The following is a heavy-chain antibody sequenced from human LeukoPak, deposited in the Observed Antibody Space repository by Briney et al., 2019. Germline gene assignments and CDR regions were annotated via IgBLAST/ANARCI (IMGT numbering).Heavy chain of an antibody. CDR1: GYSFTSFW. J-gene: IGHJ5*02. Sequence: GESLKISCKGSGYSFTSFWIAWVRQMPGKGLEWMGIIYPGDSDTRYSPSFQGQVTISADKSISTAYLQWSSLKASDTGMYYCARQDLGDCSNTSCYNWFDPWGQGTLVTVSS. CDR3: ARQDLGDCSNTSCYNWFDP. V-gene: IGHV5-51*01. D-gene: IGHD2-2*01. CDR2: IYPGDSDT.